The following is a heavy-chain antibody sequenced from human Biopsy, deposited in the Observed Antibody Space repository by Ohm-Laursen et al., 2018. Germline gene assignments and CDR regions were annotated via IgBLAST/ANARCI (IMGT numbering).Heavy chain of an antibody. CDR1: GFSFSSYG. CDR3: AKDLRNNNWGVET. D-gene: IGHD7-27*01. V-gene: IGHV3-30*18. Sequence: SLRLSCTASGFSFSSYGMHWVRQAPGKGLEWVAVISDDGRNKYYIDSVRGRFTISRDNSKNTLYLQMNNLRAEDTAVFYCAKDLRNNNWGVETWGQGTLVTVSS. J-gene: IGHJ5*02. CDR2: ISDDGRNK.